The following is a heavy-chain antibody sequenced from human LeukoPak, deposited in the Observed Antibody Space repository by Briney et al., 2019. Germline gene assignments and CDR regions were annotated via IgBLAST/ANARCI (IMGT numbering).Heavy chain of an antibody. CDR1: GGSISSYY. D-gene: IGHD2-21*02. CDR2: IYYSGST. J-gene: IGHJ4*02. Sequence: SETLSLTCAVYGGSISSYYWSWIRQPPGKGLEWIGYIYYSGSTNYNPSLKSRVTISVDTSKNQFPLKLSSVTAADTAVYYCARGLGDWLRFFDYWGQGTLVTVSS. V-gene: IGHV4-59*01. CDR3: ARGLGDWLRFFDY.